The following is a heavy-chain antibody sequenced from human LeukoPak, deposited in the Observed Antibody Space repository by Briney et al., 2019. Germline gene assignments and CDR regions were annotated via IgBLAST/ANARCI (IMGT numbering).Heavy chain of an antibody. CDR2: IYYSGST. CDR1: GGSISSYY. CDR3: ARGGHDYGDSTTFYNWFDP. V-gene: IGHV4-59*01. Sequence: SETLSLTCTVSGGSISSYYWSWIRQPPGKGLEWIGYIYYSGSTNYNPSLKSRVTISVDTSKNQFSLKLSSVTAADTAVYYCARGGHDYGDSTTFYNWFDPWGQGTLVTVSS. D-gene: IGHD4-17*01. J-gene: IGHJ5*02.